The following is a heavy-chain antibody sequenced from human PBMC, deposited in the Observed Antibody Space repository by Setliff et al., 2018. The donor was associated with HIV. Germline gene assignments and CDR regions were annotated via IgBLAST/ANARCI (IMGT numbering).Heavy chain of an antibody. CDR3: ARLSGGMVPNY. V-gene: IGHV4-59*08. Sequence: SETLSLTCTVSGGSISSYYWSWIRQPPGKGLEWMGYIYYSGSTNYNPSLKSRVTLSLDTSKNQISLRLSSVTAADTAVYYCARLSGGMVPNYWGQGTLVTVSS. CDR2: IYYSGST. D-gene: IGHD3-10*01. CDR1: GGSISSYY. J-gene: IGHJ4*02.